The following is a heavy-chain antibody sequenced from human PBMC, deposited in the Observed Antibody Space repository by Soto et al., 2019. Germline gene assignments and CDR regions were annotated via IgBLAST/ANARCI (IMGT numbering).Heavy chain of an antibody. V-gene: IGHV3-30-3*01. CDR3: AKIPHSSSWYLDAFDI. Sequence: GGSLRLSCAASGFTFSSLGMDWVRQAPGKGLEWVALISYDGSKKYYGDSVKGRFTISRDNSRNTLHLQMNSLRAEDTAVYYCAKIPHSSSWYLDAFDIWGQGTMVTVSS. CDR1: GFTFSSLG. D-gene: IGHD6-13*01. J-gene: IGHJ3*02. CDR2: ISYDGSKK.